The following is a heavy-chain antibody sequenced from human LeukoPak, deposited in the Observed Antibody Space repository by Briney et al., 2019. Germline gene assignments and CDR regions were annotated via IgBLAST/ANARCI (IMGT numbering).Heavy chain of an antibody. V-gene: IGHV4-59*08. J-gene: IGHJ3*02. CDR1: GGSISSYY. D-gene: IGHD2-21*01. CDR3: ARIHPDWVDAFDI. CDR2: IYYSGST. Sequence: SETLSLTCTVSGGSISSYYWSWIRQPPGKGLEWIGYIYYSGSTNYNPSLKSRVTISVDTSKNQFSLKLSSVTAADTAVYYCARIHPDWVDAFDIWGQGTMVTVSS.